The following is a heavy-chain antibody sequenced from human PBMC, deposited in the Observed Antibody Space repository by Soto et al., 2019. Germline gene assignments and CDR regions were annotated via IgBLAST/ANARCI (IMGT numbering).Heavy chain of an antibody. CDR2: IYPADSDA. D-gene: IGHD3-10*01. Sequence: EVQLVPSGAEVKKPGESLKISCKGSGYILTSYWIGWVRQMPGKGLEWMGMIYPADSDARYSPSFQGQVTFSADKSSSTAYLPWNSLKASDTAMYYWARLYGSATYVDYWGQGTLVTVSS. CDR3: ARLYGSATYVDY. J-gene: IGHJ4*02. V-gene: IGHV5-51*03. CDR1: GYILTSYW.